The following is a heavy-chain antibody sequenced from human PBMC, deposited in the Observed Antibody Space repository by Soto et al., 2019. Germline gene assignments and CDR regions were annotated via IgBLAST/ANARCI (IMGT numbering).Heavy chain of an antibody. CDR2: ISGGGAHT. J-gene: IGHJ4*02. CDR1: GFTFSDYA. D-gene: IGHD3-16*01. Sequence: EVQLLESGGDLVQPGGSLRLSCAVSGFTFSDYAMSWLRQAPGKGLEWVSGISGGGAHTYYAASVKGRFIISRDNSKDTVYLQMNSLRVDDTAVYYCAKKISRVGGITFYFDSWGQGTLVTASS. CDR3: AKKISRVGGITFYFDS. V-gene: IGHV3-23*01.